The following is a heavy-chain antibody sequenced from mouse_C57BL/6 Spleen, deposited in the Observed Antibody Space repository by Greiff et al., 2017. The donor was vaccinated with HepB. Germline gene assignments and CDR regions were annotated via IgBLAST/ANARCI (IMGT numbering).Heavy chain of an antibody. Sequence: EVMLVESGGGLVQPKGSLKLSCAASGFSFNTYAMNWVRQAPGKGLEWVARIRSKSNNYATYYADSVKDRFTISRDDSESMLYLQMNNLKTEDTAMYYCVRRDGYYGGYAMDYWGQGTSVTVSS. D-gene: IGHD2-3*01. CDR3: VRRDGYYGGYAMDY. J-gene: IGHJ4*01. CDR1: GFSFNTYA. CDR2: IRSKSNNYAT. V-gene: IGHV10-1*01.